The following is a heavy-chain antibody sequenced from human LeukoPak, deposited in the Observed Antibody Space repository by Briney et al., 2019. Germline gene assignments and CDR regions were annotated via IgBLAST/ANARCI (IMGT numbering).Heavy chain of an antibody. J-gene: IGHJ4*02. CDR3: ATDKGSGSNFDY. CDR1: GFTFSSYG. D-gene: IGHD3-10*01. CDR2: IWYDGSNK. V-gene: IGHV3-33*01. Sequence: GGSVRLSCAASGFTFSSYGMHWVRQAPGKGLEWVAVIWYDGSNKYYADSVKGRFTISRDNSKNTLYLQMNSLRAEDTAVYYCATDKGSGSNFDYWGQGTLVTVSS.